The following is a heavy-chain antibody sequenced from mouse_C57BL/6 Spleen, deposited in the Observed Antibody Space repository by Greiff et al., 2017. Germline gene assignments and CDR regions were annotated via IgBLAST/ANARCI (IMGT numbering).Heavy chain of an antibody. D-gene: IGHD4-1*01. CDR2: IYPGSGST. V-gene: IGHV1-55*01. CDR3: ARLGWDGGYFDY. Sequence: QVQLQQPGAELVKPGASVKMSCKASGYTFTSYWITWVKQRPGQGLEWIGDIYPGSGSTNYNEKFKSKATLTVDTSSSTAYLQLSGLTSEDSAVYYCARLGWDGGYFDYWGQGTTLTVSS. J-gene: IGHJ2*01. CDR1: GYTFTSYW.